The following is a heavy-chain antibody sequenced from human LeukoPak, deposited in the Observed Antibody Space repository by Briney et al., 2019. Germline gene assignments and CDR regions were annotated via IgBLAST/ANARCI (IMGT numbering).Heavy chain of an antibody. V-gene: IGHV1-8*03. D-gene: IGHD6-19*01. J-gene: IGHJ4*02. CDR3: ARALFGYSSGWYFDY. CDR1: GYTFTGYF. Sequence: ASVKVSCRASGYTFTGYFMHWVRQAPGQGLEWMGWINPNSGNTGYAQKFQGRVTITRNTSISTAYMELSSLRSEDTAVYYCARALFGYSSGWYFDYWGQGTLVTVSS. CDR2: INPNSGNT.